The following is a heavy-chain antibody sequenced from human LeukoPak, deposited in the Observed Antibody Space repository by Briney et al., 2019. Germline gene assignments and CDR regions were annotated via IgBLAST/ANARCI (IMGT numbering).Heavy chain of an antibody. CDR3: AGAERVRPASYFDP. CDR1: GFTFATFT. D-gene: IGHD3-10*01. CDR2: VSSSGVYR. V-gene: IGHV3-21*01. J-gene: IGHJ5*02. Sequence: GGSLRLSCVGSGFTFATFTMNWVRQAPGEGLEWVSSVSSSGVYRYYAESVKGRFTISRDNGKNSLYLEMNSLRVEDTAVYYYAGAERVRPASYFDPWGQGTLVTVSS.